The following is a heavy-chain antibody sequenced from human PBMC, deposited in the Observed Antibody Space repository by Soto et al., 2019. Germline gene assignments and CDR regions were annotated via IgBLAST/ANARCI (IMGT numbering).Heavy chain of an antibody. CDR1: GFTFSSYG. V-gene: IGHV3-33*01. CDR3: ARVTDILTGLDY. CDR2: IWYDGSNK. D-gene: IGHD3-9*01. J-gene: IGHJ4*02. Sequence: GGSLRLSCAASGFTFSSYGMHWVRQAPGKGLEWVAVIWYDGSNKYYADSVKGRFTISRDNSKNTLYLQMNSLRAEDTAVYYCARVTDILTGLDYWGQGTLVTVSS.